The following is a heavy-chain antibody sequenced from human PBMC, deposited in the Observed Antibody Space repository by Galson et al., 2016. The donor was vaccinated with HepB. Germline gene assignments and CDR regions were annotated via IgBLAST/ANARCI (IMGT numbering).Heavy chain of an antibody. CDR1: FTFNYYA. V-gene: IGHV3-23*01. CDR2: IFGNGGST. J-gene: IGHJ2*01. D-gene: IGHD6-13*01. CDR3: AKRGQQLTGNWYFDL. Sequence: FTFNYYAMSWVRQAPGKGLEWVSGIFGNGGSTYYADSVKGRFTISRDNSKNTLYLQMNSLRAEDTAVYYCAKRGQQLTGNWYFDLWGRGTLVTVSS.